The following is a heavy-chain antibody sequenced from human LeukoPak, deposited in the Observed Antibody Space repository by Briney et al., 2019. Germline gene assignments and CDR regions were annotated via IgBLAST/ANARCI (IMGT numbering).Heavy chain of an antibody. CDR2: IRYDGSNK. V-gene: IGHV3-30*02. Sequence: GGSLRLSCAASGFTFSSYGMHWVRQAPGKGLEWVAFIRYDGSNKYYADSVKGRFTISRDNSKNTLYLQMNSLRAEDTAVYYCARDRQYYGSASYFTFDYWGQGTLVTVSS. CDR3: ARDRQYYGSASYFTFDY. J-gene: IGHJ4*02. D-gene: IGHD3-10*01. CDR1: GFTFSSYG.